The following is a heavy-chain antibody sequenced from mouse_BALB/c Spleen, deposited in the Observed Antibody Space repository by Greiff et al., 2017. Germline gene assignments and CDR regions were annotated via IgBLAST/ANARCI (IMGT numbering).Heavy chain of an antibody. CDR2: ISYSGST. Sequence: EVQLQESGPSLVKPSQTLSLTCSVTGDSITSGYWNWIRKFPGNKLEYMGYISYSGSTYYNPSLKSRISITRDTSKNQYYLQLNSVTTEDTATYYCARIYHLGRYAHFDYWGQGTTLTVSS. CDR3: ARIYHLGRYAHFDY. D-gene: IGHD1-3*01. CDR1: GDSITSGY. V-gene: IGHV3-8*02. J-gene: IGHJ2*01.